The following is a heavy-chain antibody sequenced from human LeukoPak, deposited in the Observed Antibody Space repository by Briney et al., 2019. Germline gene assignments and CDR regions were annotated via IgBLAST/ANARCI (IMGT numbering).Heavy chain of an antibody. D-gene: IGHD6-6*01. J-gene: IGHJ4*02. CDR3: ARGSSFGSY. V-gene: IGHV3-7*01. Sequence: GGSLRLSCATSGFTFDNYWMHWVRQAPGKGLEWVASIKQDDSEKYYVDSVRGRFTISRDNAKNSLYLQMNSLKVEDTAVYYCARGSSFGSYWGQGTLVTVSS. CDR1: GFTFDNYW. CDR2: IKQDDSEK.